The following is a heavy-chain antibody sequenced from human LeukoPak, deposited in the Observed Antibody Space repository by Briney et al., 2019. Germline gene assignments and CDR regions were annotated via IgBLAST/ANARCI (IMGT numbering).Heavy chain of an antibody. V-gene: IGHV4-59*08. CDR1: GGSFSGYY. Sequence: SETLSLTCAVYGGSFSGYYWSWIRQPPGKGLEWIGYIYYSGSTNYNPSLKSRVTITVDPSKNQFSLKLSSVTAADTAVYYCARHSRRRDGYMGGPSYFDYWGQGTLVTVSS. D-gene: IGHD5-24*01. CDR2: IYYSGST. CDR3: ARHSRRRDGYMGGPSYFDY. J-gene: IGHJ4*02.